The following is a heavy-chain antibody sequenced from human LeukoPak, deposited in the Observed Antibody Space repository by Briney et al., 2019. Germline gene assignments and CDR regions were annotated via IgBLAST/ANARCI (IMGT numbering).Heavy chain of an antibody. CDR1: GFAFSTYF. CDR2: ISISSASI. J-gene: IGHJ6*02. Sequence: PGGSLRLSCAASGFAFSTYFMNWVRQPPGKGLEWVSSISISSASIYYADSVKGRFTISRDNAKNSLHLQMDSLRAEDTAVYYCTKRTTTDATTPFNNGMDVWGQGTTVTVSS. V-gene: IGHV3-21*01. D-gene: IGHD2-15*01. CDR3: TKRTTTDATTPFNNGMDV.